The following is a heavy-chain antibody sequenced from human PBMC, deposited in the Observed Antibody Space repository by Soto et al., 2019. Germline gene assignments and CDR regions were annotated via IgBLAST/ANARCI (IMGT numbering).Heavy chain of an antibody. Sequence: QVTLKESGPALVKPTETLTLTCTVSGFSLRSARMGVSWIRQPPGKALEWLAHIFTNDEKLYSTSLKSRVTISKDTSKRQVVLTMTKMYPVDTATYYCARQLYYYDTSGYYYDYWGQGPLVTVSS. V-gene: IGHV2-26*01. CDR1: GFSLRSARMG. CDR2: IFTNDEK. CDR3: ARQLYYYDTSGYYYDY. J-gene: IGHJ4*02. D-gene: IGHD3-22*01.